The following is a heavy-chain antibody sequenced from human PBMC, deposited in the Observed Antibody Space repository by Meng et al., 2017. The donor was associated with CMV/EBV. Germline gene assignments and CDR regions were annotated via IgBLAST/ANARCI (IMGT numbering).Heavy chain of an antibody. J-gene: IGHJ6*02. Sequence: GGSLRPSCAASGFTFSSYAMHWVRQAPGKGLEWVAVISYDGSNKYYADSVKGRFTNSRDNSKNTLYLQMNSLRAEDTAVYYCARESLSGFGELLWGVLGMDVWGQGTTVTVSS. D-gene: IGHD3-10*01. V-gene: IGHV3-30*04. CDR3: ARESLSGFGELLWGVLGMDV. CDR2: ISYDGSNK. CDR1: GFTFSSYA.